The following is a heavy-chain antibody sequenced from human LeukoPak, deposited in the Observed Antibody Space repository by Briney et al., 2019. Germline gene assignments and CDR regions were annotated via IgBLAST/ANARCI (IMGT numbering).Heavy chain of an antibody. CDR2: INHSGST. CDR3: ARRGVYSSGQVDY. CDR1: GGSFSGYY. V-gene: IGHV4-34*01. J-gene: IGHJ4*02. D-gene: IGHD6-19*01. Sequence: PSETLSLTCAVYGGSFSGYYWSWIRQPPGKGLEWIGEINHSGSTNYNPSLKSRVTISVDTSKNQFSLKLSSVTAADTAVYYCARRGVYSSGQVDYWGQGTLVTVSS.